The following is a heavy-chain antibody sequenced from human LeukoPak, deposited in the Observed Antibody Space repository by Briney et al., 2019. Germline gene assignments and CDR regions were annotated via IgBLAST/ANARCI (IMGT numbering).Heavy chain of an antibody. CDR1: GGSISSYY. J-gene: IGHJ4*02. Sequence: SETLSLTCTVSGGSISSYYWSWIRQPPGKGLEWIGYIYYSGNTNYNPSLYYPSLRGRVTISVDTSKNQFSLDLISVTAADTAVYYCARRDFYDSRGFEYWGQGTLVTVSS. V-gene: IGHV4-59*08. CDR3: ARRDFYDSRGFEY. CDR2: IYYSGNT. D-gene: IGHD3-22*01.